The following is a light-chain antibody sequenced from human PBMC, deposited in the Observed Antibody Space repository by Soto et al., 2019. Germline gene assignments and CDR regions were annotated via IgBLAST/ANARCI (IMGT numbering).Light chain of an antibody. CDR2: DVS. Sequence: QAVVTQPASVSGSPGQSITISCTGTSSDVGGYNYVSWYQQHPGKAPKLMIYDVSNRPSGVSNRVSGSKSGNTASLTISGLQAEDEADYYCSSYTSRSTLVFGEGTKLTVL. CDR3: SSYTSRSTLV. CDR1: SSDVGGYNY. J-gene: IGLJ2*01. V-gene: IGLV2-14*01.